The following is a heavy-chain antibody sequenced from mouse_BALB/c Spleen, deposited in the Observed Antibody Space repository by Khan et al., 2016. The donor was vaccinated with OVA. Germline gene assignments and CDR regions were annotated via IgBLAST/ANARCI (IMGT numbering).Heavy chain of an antibody. D-gene: IGHD1-1*01. CDR1: GYSITSDYA. Sequence: EVELVESGPGLVKPSQSLSLTCTVTGYSITSDYAWNWIRQFPGNKLEWMGYINYSGSTNYNPALKSRISITRDTSKNQFFLQLNYVTTADTATYYCARDASRYNYAMDYWGQGTSVTVSS. V-gene: IGHV3-2*02. J-gene: IGHJ4*01. CDR3: ARDASRYNYAMDY. CDR2: INYSGST.